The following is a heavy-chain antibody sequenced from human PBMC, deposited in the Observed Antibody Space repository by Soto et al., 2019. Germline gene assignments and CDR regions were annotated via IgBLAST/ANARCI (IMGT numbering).Heavy chain of an antibody. D-gene: IGHD7-27*01. J-gene: IGHJ5*01. V-gene: IGHV4-30-4*01. CDR1: GDSISNLDYF. CDR2: IYKSATT. CDR3: ARGRYCLTGRCFPNWFDS. Sequence: ASETLSLTCSVSGDSISNLDYFWAWIRQPPGQALEYIGYIYKSATTYYNPSFERRVAIAVDTSKSQFSLYVTSVTAADTAVYFCARGRYCLTGRCFPNWFDSWGQGALVTVSS.